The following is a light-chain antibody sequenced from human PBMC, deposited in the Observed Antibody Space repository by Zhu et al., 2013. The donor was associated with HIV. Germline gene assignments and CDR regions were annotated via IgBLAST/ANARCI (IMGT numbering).Light chain of an antibody. Sequence: EIVLTQSPGTLSLSPGETATLSCRASEVVRHNWLAWYQQKPGQAPRLLIYATSKRATGIPDRFSGSGSGTEFTLTISSLQSEDFAVYYCQQYNNWPPMYSFGQGTKLEIK. CDR3: QQYNNWPPMYS. CDR1: EVVRHN. J-gene: IGKJ2*03. V-gene: IGKV3D-15*01. CDR2: ATS.